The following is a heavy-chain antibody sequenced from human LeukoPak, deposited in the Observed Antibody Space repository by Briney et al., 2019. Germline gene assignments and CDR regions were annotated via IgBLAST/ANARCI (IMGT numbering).Heavy chain of an antibody. CDR1: GGSISSYY. D-gene: IGHD3-22*01. Sequence: SETLSLTCTVSGGSISSYYWSWIRQPAGKGLEWIGRIYTSGSTNYNPSLKSRVTMSVDTSKNQFSLKLSSVTAADTAVYYCARDPTIGTYDSSGYYIRDAFDIWGQGTMVTVSS. V-gene: IGHV4-4*07. J-gene: IGHJ3*02. CDR2: IYTSGST. CDR3: ARDPTIGTYDSSGYYIRDAFDI.